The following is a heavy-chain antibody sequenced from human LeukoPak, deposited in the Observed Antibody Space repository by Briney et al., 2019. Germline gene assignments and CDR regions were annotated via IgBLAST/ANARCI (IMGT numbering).Heavy chain of an antibody. J-gene: IGHJ4*02. CDR1: GYTFTGYY. Sequence: ASVISCKAPGYTFTGYYMHWVRQAPGQGLEWMGRINPNSGGTNYAQKFQGRVTMTRDTSISTAYMELSRLRSDDTAVYYCAVPYDSSGYYPFPFDYWGQGTLVTVSS. CDR2: INPNSGGT. V-gene: IGHV1-2*06. D-gene: IGHD3-22*01. CDR3: AVPYDSSGYYPFPFDY.